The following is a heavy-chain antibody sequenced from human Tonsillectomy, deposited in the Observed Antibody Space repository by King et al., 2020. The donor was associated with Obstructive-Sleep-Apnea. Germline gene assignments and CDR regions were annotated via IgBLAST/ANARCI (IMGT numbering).Heavy chain of an antibody. CDR2: IYYSGST. CDR3: ARHITMIVVGNWFDP. Sequence: VQLQESGPGLVKPSQTLSLTCTVSGGSISSGGYYWSWIRQHPGKGLEWIGYIYYSGSTYYTPSLKSRVTISVDTSKNQFSLKLSSVTAADTAVYYCARHITMIVVGNWFDPWGQGTLVTVSS. J-gene: IGHJ5*02. CDR1: GGSISSGGYY. V-gene: IGHV4-31*03. D-gene: IGHD3-22*01.